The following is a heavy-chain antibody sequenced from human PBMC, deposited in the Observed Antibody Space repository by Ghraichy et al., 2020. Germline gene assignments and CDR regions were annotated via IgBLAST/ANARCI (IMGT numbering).Heavy chain of an antibody. J-gene: IGHJ6*02. CDR3: AADTGFTSASLYYYYYYGMDV. D-gene: IGHD2-15*01. CDR1: GFTFTSSA. V-gene: IGHV1-58*01. Sequence: SVKVSCKASGFTFTSSAVQWVRQARGQRLEWIGWIVVGSGNTNYAQKFQERVTITRDMSTSTAYMELSSLRSEDTAVYYCAADTGFTSASLYYYYYYGMDVWGQGTTVTVSS. CDR2: IVVGSGNT.